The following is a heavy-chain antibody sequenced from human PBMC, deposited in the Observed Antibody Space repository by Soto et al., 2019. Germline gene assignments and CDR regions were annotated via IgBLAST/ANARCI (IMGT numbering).Heavy chain of an antibody. D-gene: IGHD2-2*01. V-gene: IGHV5-51*01. CDR2: IYPGDSDT. CDR1: GYSFTTYW. Sequence: GESLKISCKGYGYSFTTYWIGWVRQTPGKGLEWMGIIYPGDSDTRYSPSFQGQVTMSADKSINTAYLQWSSLKASDTAIYYCTRQLYCSSSSCYRAIDYWGQGTLVTAPQ. CDR3: TRQLYCSSSSCYRAIDY. J-gene: IGHJ4*02.